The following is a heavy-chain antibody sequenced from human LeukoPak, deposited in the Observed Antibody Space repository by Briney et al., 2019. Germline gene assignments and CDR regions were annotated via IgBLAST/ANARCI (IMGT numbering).Heavy chain of an antibody. J-gene: IGHJ4*02. Sequence: EPRKISGRGFGDPFTTYWIAWFGQIPGKGLDGMGIIYPGDSDTRYTPSFQGQATMSADKSINAAYLQWSSLKASDTAMYDRARGQGCSSTSCPPDYWGQGTLVTVSP. V-gene: IGHV5-51*01. D-gene: IGHD2-2*01. CDR3: ARGQGCSSTSCPPDY. CDR1: GDPFTTYW. CDR2: IYPGDSDT.